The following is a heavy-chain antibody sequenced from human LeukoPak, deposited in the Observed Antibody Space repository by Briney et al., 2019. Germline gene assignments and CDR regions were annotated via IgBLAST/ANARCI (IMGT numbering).Heavy chain of an antibody. CDR1: GFTFSSYG. CDR2: ISYDGSNK. J-gene: IGHJ4*02. V-gene: IGHV3-30*18. D-gene: IGHD4-17*01. Sequence: GGSLRLSCAASGFTFSSYGMHWVRQAPGKGLEWVAVISYDGSNKYYADSVKGRFTISRDNSKNTLYLQMNSLRAEDTAVYYCAKDHTDYGLGYWGQGTLVTVSS. CDR3: AKDHTDYGLGY.